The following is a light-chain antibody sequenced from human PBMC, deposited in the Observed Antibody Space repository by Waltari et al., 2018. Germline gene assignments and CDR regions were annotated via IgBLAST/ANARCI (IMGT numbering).Light chain of an antibody. CDR1: QGIGSW. CDR2: AAS. CDR3: QQANTFPRT. Sequence: DIQMTQSPSSVSASLGDRVTITCRASQGIGSWLAWYQQKPGKAPKLLIYAASSLQTGVPSRFSGSGSGTDFTLTISSLQPDDFATYFCQQANTFPRTFGQGTKVEIK. V-gene: IGKV1-12*01. J-gene: IGKJ1*01.